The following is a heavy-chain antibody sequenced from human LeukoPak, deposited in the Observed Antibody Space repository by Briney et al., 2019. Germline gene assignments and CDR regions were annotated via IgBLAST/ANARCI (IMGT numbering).Heavy chain of an antibody. CDR2: ISYDGSNK. V-gene: IGHV3-30*03. CDR1: RFTFSDYG. Sequence: GRSLRLSCTASRFTFSDYGMHWVRHAPAKGLEWVAFISYDGSNKYYADSVKGRFTISRDNSKNTLYLQMNSLRAEDTAVYYCARVSIAAAGDFDYWGQGTLVTVSS. CDR3: ARVSIAAAGDFDY. D-gene: IGHD6-13*01. J-gene: IGHJ4*02.